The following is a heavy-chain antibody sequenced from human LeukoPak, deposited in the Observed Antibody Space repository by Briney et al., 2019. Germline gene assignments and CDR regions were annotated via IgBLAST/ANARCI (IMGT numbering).Heavy chain of an antibody. J-gene: IGHJ4*02. D-gene: IGHD4-23*01. CDR1: GGSFSGYY. CDR2: INHSGST. Sequence: PSETLSLTCAVYGGSFSGYYWSWIRQPPGKGLEWIGEINHSGSTNYNPSLKSRVTISVDTSNNQFSLKLSSVTAADTAVYYCARIQVRWMLFYFDYWGQGTLVTVSS. CDR3: ARIQVRWMLFYFDY. V-gene: IGHV4-34*01.